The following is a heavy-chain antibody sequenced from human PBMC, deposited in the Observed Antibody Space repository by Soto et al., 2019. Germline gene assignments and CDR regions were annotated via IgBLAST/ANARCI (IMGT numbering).Heavy chain of an antibody. Sequence: SSVKVSCKASGYTFTSYAMHWVRQAPGQRLEWMGWINAGNGNTKYSQKFKGRVTITRDTSASTAYMELSSLRSEDTAVYYCARNYYDSSGYYSGRDYYYYYGMDVWGQGTTVTVSS. V-gene: IGHV1-3*01. CDR2: INAGNGNT. CDR1: GYTFTSYA. CDR3: ARNYYDSSGYYSGRDYYYYYGMDV. J-gene: IGHJ6*02. D-gene: IGHD3-22*01.